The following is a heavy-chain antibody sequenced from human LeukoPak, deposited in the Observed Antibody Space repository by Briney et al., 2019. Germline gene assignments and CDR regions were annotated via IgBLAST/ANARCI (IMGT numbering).Heavy chain of an antibody. CDR3: TTDPRYGSGSYYPRVYYYGMDV. CDR1: GFTFSNAW. V-gene: IGHV3-15*01. Sequence: GGSLRLSCAASGFTFSNAWMSWVHQAPGKGLEWVGRIKSKTDGGTTDYAAPVKGRFTISRDDSKNTLYLQMNSLKTEDTAVYYCTTDPRYGSGSYYPRVYYYGMDVWGKGTTVTVSS. CDR2: IKSKTDGGTT. J-gene: IGHJ6*04. D-gene: IGHD3-10*01.